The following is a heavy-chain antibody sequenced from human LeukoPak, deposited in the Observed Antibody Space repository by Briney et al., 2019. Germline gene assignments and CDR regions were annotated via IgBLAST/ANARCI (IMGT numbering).Heavy chain of an antibody. CDR2: ISSSSSYI. D-gene: IGHD6-13*01. Sequence: GGSLRLSCAASGFTFSSFSMNWVRQAPGKGLEWVSSISSSSSYIYYADSVKGRFTISRHNAKNSLYLQMNSLRAEDTAVYYCARDSYSSSWYFGDYYYYMDVWGKGTTVTISS. V-gene: IGHV3-21*01. J-gene: IGHJ6*03. CDR1: GFTFSSFS. CDR3: ARDSYSSSWYFGDYYYYMDV.